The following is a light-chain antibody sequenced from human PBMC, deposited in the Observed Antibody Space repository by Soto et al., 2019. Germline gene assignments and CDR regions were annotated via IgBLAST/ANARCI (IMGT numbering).Light chain of an antibody. V-gene: IGLV2-11*01. J-gene: IGLJ2*01. Sequence: QSVLTQPRSVSGSPGQSVTISCTGTSSDVGGYNYVSWYQQHPGKAPKLMIYDVSKRPSGVPDRFSGSKSGNTASLTISGLQAEDEADYYCSSYTSSSTLFGGGTKVTVL. CDR3: SSYTSSSTL. CDR1: SSDVGGYNY. CDR2: DVS.